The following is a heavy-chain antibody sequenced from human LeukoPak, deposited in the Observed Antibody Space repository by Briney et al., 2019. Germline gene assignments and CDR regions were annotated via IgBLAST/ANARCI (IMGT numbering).Heavy chain of an antibody. V-gene: IGHV4-38-2*01. CDR3: ARAYYDFWSGYTRYYFDY. D-gene: IGHD3-3*01. Sequence: SETLSLTCAVPGYSISSGYYWGWTRQPPGKGLEWIGSIYHSGSTYYNPSLKSRVTISVDTSKNQFSLKLSSVTAADTAVYYCARAYYDFWSGYTRYYFDYWGQGTLVTVSS. J-gene: IGHJ4*02. CDR2: IYHSGST. CDR1: GYSISSGYY.